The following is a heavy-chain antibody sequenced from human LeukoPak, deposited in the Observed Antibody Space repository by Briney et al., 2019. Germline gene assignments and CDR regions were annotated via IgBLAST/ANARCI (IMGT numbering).Heavy chain of an antibody. CDR1: GGSFSGYY. D-gene: IGHD5-24*01. V-gene: IGHV4-34*12. J-gene: IGHJ4*02. CDR2: IIHSGGT. CDR3: ARTRWLQSLFDY. Sequence: SETLSLTCAVYGGSFSGYYWSWIRQPPGKGLDWIGEIIHSGGTNYNPSLKSRVTISVDTSKNQFSLNLNSINAADTAVYYCARTRWLQSLFDYWGQGTLVTVSS.